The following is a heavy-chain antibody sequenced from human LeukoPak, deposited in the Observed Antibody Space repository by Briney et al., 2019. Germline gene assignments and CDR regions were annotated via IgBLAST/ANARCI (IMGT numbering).Heavy chain of an antibody. CDR3: ARNGYKASGDY. V-gene: IGHV3-30-3*01. D-gene: IGHD1-14*01. CDR2: ISYDGSNK. CDR1: GFTFSSYA. Sequence: GGSLGLSCAASGFTFSSYAMHWVRQAPGKGLEWVAVISYDGSNKYYADSVKGRFTISRDNSKNTLYLQMNSLRAEDTAVYYCARNGYKASGDYWGQGTLVAVAS. J-gene: IGHJ4*02.